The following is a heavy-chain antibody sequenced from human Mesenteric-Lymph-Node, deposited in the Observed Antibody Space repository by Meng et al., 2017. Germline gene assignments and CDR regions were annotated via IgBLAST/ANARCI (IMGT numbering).Heavy chain of an antibody. V-gene: IGHV4-39*07. J-gene: IGHJ2*01. CDR1: GGSISSSSYY. CDR2: IYYSGST. D-gene: IGHD3-22*01. Sequence: SETLSLTCTVPGGSISSSSYYWGWIRQPPGKGLEWIGSIYYSGSTYYNPSLKSRVTISVDTSKNQFSLKLSSVTAADTAVYYCARDYYDSSGYYLNWYFDLWGRGTLVTVSS. CDR3: ARDYYDSSGYYLNWYFDL.